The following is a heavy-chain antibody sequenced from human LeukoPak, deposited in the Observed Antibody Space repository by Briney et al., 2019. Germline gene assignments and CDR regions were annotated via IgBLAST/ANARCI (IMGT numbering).Heavy chain of an antibody. CDR1: GYTFTSYG. Sequence: ASVKVSCKASGYTFTSYGISWVRQAPGQGLEWMGWISAYNGNTNYAQKLQGRVTMTTDTSTSTAYMELRSLRSDDTAVYYCARVFAAASPAWFDPWGQGTLVTVSS. D-gene: IGHD6-13*01. J-gene: IGHJ5*02. CDR3: ARVFAAASPAWFDP. V-gene: IGHV1-18*01. CDR2: ISAYNGNT.